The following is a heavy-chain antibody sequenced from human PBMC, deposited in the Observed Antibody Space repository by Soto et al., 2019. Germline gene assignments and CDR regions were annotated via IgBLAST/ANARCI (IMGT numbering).Heavy chain of an antibody. CDR3: AREGFGVAGTLPFDY. V-gene: IGHV3-21*01. D-gene: IGHD6-19*01. J-gene: IGHJ4*02. CDR2: ISSSSSYI. Sequence: VGSLRLSCAASGFTFSSYSMNWVRQAPGKGLEWVSSISSSSSYIYYADSVKGRFTISRDNAKNSLYLQMNSLRAEDTAVYYCAREGFGVAGTLPFDYWGQGTLVTVSS. CDR1: GFTFSSYS.